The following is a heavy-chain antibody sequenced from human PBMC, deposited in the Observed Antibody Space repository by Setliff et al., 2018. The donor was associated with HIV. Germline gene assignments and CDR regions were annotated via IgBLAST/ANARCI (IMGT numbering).Heavy chain of an antibody. D-gene: IGHD1-26*01. CDR1: GYGYSTFD. CDR2: VSPNGYEK. V-gene: IGHV3-23*01. J-gene: IGHJ3*01. Sequence: GESLKISCAAFGYGYSTFDMDWVRQTPGKGLEWVAGVSPNGYEKRYADFAKGRFTVSRDNSKNILFLQMDSLGADDTGIYYCAKPTSGMYPRAFDLWGRRTVVTVSS. CDR3: AKPTSGMYPRAFDL.